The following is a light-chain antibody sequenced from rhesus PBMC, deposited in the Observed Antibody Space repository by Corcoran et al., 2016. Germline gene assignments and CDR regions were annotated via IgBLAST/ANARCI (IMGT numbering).Light chain of an antibody. J-gene: IGKJ4*01. Sequence: DIQMMQSPSSLSASVGDRVTITCRASLGITNDLAWYQQKPGEPPKLLIYEASLLQGGIPSRFSGSGSGADFTLTISSLQSEDFGTYYCQHYFTTPLTFGGGTKVELK. V-gene: IGKV1-25*01. CDR2: EAS. CDR3: QHYFTTPLT. CDR1: LGITND.